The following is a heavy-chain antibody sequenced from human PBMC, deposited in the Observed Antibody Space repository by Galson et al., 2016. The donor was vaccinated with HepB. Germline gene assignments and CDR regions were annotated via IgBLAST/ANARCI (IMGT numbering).Heavy chain of an antibody. J-gene: IGHJ4*02. Sequence: SETLSLTCGVSGASITSGHYWSCVRQPPGKGLEWIGEMSQTGGTNYNPSLKSRVTIAPDKSNNQFSVKITSMTAADTAVYYCAASSGWWRLDAWGQGVLVTVSS. V-gene: IGHV4-4*02. CDR1: GASITSGHY. CDR2: MSQTGGT. CDR3: AASSGWWRLDA. D-gene: IGHD2-21*02.